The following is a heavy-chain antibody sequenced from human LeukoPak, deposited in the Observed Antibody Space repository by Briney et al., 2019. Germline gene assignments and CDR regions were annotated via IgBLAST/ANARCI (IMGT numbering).Heavy chain of an antibody. CDR2: ISYDGSNK. Sequence: RTGGSLRLSCAASGFTFSSYAMHWVRQAPGKGLEWVAVISYDGSNKYYADSVKGRFTISRDNSKNTLYLQMNSLRAEDTAVYYCARNLLRWELHVACGYWGQGTLVTVSS. CDR1: GFTFSSYA. D-gene: IGHD1-26*01. CDR3: ARNLLRWELHVACGY. J-gene: IGHJ4*02. V-gene: IGHV3-30-3*01.